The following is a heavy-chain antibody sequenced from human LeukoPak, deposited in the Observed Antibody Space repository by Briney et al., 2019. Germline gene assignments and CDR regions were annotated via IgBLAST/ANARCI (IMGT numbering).Heavy chain of an antibody. CDR2: INHSGST. J-gene: IGHJ6*02. V-gene: IGHV4-34*01. CDR3: ARGSYCSSTSCYTEHYYYYGMDV. Sequence: SETRSLTCAVYGGSFSGYYWSWIRQPPGKGLEWLGEINHSGSTNYNPSLKSRVTISVDTSKNQLSLKLSSVTAADTAVYYCARGSYCSSTSCYTEHYYYYGMDVWGQGTTVTVSS. CDR1: GGSFSGYY. D-gene: IGHD2-2*02.